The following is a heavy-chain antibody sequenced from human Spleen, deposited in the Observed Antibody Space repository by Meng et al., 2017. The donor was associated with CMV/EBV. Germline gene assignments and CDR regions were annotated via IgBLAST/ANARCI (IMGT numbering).Heavy chain of an antibody. CDR3: ASPLWFGESHYGMDV. Sequence: GGSLRLSCAASGFTFDDYAMHWVRQAPGKGLEWVSLISWDGGSTYYADSVKGRFTISRDNSKNTLYLQMNSLRAEDTAVYYCASPLWFGESHYGMDVWGQGTTVTVSS. V-gene: IGHV3-43D*03. J-gene: IGHJ6*02. D-gene: IGHD3-10*01. CDR2: ISWDGGST. CDR1: GFTFDDYA.